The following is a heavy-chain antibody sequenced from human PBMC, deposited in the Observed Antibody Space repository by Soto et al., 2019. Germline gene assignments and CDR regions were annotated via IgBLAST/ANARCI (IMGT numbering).Heavy chain of an antibody. V-gene: IGHV3-11*05. Sequence: QVQLEESGGGLVKPGGSLRLSCAASGFTFSAVYMSWIRQAPNKGLEYISYISSSGTSANYADSVKGRFTTSRANAKTSLYLQMNSLRAEDTAVYYCARDRGAVTGQYFDYWGQGALVTVSS. D-gene: IGHD6-19*01. CDR2: ISSSGTSA. J-gene: IGHJ4*02. CDR1: GFTFSAVY. CDR3: ARDRGAVTGQYFDY.